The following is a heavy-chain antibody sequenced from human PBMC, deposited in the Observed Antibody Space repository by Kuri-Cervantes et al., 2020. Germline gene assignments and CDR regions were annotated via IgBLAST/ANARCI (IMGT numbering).Heavy chain of an antibody. CDR2: ISSSSSYI. V-gene: IGHV3-21*04. J-gene: IGHJ5*02. Sequence: GESLKISCAASGFTFSSYSMNWVRQAPGKGLGWVSSISSSSSYIYYADSVKGRFTISRDNSKNTLYLQMNSLRAEDTAVYYCAKGGEVRYFDWLLSWFDPWGQGTLVTVSS. D-gene: IGHD3-9*01. CDR1: GFTFSSYS. CDR3: AKGGEVRYFDWLLSWFDP.